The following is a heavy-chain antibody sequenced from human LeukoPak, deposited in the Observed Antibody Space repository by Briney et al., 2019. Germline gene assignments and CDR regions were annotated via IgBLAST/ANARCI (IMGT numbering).Heavy chain of an antibody. CDR3: ARDFSGSYYVDYYYYYGMDV. CDR1: GYTFTSYG. Sequence: ASVTVSCKASGYTFTSYGISWVRQAPGQGLEWMGWISAYNGNTNYAQKLQGRVTMTTDTSTSTAYMELRSLRSDDTAVYYCARDFSGSYYVDYYYYYGMDVWGQGTTVTVSS. V-gene: IGHV1-18*01. J-gene: IGHJ6*02. CDR2: ISAYNGNT. D-gene: IGHD1-26*01.